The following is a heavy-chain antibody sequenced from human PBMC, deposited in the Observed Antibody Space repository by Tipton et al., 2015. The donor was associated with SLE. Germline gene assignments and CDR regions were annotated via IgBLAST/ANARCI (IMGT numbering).Heavy chain of an antibody. CDR2: IGRT. Sequence: TLSLTCTVSGGSVSTYSWSWIRQPPGKGLEWIGYIGRTNYNPSLKSRVTISVDTSNNQFSLQVSSVTAADTAVYYCARGLRYPNRDWYFDLWGRGTLVTVSS. D-gene: IGHD1-1*01. V-gene: IGHV4-59*02. CDR3: ARGLRYPNRDWYFDL. J-gene: IGHJ2*01. CDR1: GGSVSTYS.